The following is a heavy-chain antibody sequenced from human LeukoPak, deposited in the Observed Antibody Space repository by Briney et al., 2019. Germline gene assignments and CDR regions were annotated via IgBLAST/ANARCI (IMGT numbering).Heavy chain of an antibody. J-gene: IGHJ4*02. V-gene: IGHV4-30-2*01. CDR1: GDSINSGGYS. Sequence: KTSQTLSLTCAVSGDSINSGGYSWRWIRQPPGKGLEWIGYIYHTGSNFYNPSLKGRSTISEDRSKNQFSLKLTSVTAADTAVDYCARALGRGGGGYCTSDSCYLDSWGQGTLVTVSS. CDR3: ARALGRGGGGYCTSDSCYLDS. CDR2: IYHTGSN. D-gene: IGHD2-8*01.